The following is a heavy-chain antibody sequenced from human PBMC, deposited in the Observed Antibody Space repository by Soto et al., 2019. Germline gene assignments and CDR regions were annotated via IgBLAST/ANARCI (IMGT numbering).Heavy chain of an antibody. J-gene: IGHJ4*02. CDR2: IIPVFQTA. CDR1: GGLFSSYP. CDR3: AKVGNGYTWFNEF. Sequence: QEQLVQSGAEVNKPGSSVKVSCKASGGLFSSYPISWVRQIHGQGLEWMGGIIPVFQTAYYTQRFLARVTITADESTNTAYMELSSLRSEDTAIYDCAKVGNGYTWFNEFWGQGTLVTVSS. V-gene: IGHV1-69*01. D-gene: IGHD3-16*01.